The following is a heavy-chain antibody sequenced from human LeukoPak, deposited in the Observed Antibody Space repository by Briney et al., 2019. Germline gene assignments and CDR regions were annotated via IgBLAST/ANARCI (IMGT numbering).Heavy chain of an antibody. V-gene: IGHV3-23*01. Sequence: GGSLRLSCAASGFTFSNYAMSWVRQALGKGLEWISGISGSGGRTDYADSVKGRFTISRDNSKNTLYLQMSSLRADDTALYYCAKSPPRCSGGSCYGYWGQGTLVTVSS. J-gene: IGHJ4*02. CDR3: AKSPPRCSGGSCYGY. CDR2: ISGSGGRT. D-gene: IGHD2-15*01. CDR1: GFTFSNYA.